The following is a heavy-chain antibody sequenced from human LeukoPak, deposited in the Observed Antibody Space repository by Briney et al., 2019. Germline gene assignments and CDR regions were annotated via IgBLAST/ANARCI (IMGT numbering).Heavy chain of an antibody. Sequence: PSETLSLTCPVSGGSISSYYWSWIRQPPGKGLEWIGYIYYSGNTNYNPSLKSRVTISVDTSKNQFSLRLRSVTAADTAVYYCARAPAKGWYYFDYWGQGTLVTVSS. CDR2: IYYSGNT. D-gene: IGHD6-19*01. V-gene: IGHV4-59*01. CDR3: ARAPAKGWYYFDY. CDR1: GGSISSYY. J-gene: IGHJ4*02.